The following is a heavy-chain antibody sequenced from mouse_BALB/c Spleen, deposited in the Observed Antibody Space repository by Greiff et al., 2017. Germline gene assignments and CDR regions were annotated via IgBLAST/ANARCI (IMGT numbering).Heavy chain of an antibody. CDR1: GYTFTSYW. CDR3: ARDMITGVDY. Sequence: QVQLQQSGAELAKPRASVKMSCKASGYTFTSYWMHWVKQRPGQGLEWIGYINPSTGYTEYNQKFKDKATLTADKSSSTAYMQLSSLASEDSAVYYCARDMITGVDYWGQGTTLTVSS. CDR2: INPSTGYT. D-gene: IGHD2-4*01. V-gene: IGHV1-7*01. J-gene: IGHJ2*01.